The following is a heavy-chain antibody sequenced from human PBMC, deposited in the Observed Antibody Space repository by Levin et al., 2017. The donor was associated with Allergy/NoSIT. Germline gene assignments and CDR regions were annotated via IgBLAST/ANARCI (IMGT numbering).Heavy chain of an antibody. Sequence: SETLSLTCAVYGGSFSGYYWSWIRQPPGKGLEWIGEINHSGSTNYNPSLKSRVTISVDTSKNQFSLKLSSVTAADTAVYYCARGGYRDYWGQGTLVTVSS. CDR1: GGSFSGYY. CDR3: ARGGYRDY. D-gene: IGHD6-13*01. J-gene: IGHJ4*02. V-gene: IGHV4-34*01. CDR2: INHSGST.